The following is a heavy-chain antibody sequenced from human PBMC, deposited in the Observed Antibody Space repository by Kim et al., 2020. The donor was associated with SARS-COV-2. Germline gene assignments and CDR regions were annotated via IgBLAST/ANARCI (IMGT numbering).Heavy chain of an antibody. Sequence: SVKGRFTISRDNAKNSLYLQMNSLRAEDTAVYYCARLVVPAATEEYYFDYWGQGTLVTVSS. V-gene: IGHV3-11*06. D-gene: IGHD2-2*01. CDR3: ARLVVPAATEEYYFDY. J-gene: IGHJ4*02.